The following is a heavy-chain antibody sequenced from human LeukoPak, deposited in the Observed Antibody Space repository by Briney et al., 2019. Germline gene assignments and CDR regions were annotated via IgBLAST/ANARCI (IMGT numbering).Heavy chain of an antibody. CDR2: INHSGST. V-gene: IGHV4-34*01. J-gene: IGHJ1*01. D-gene: IGHD1-26*01. Sequence: SETLSLTCAVYGGSFSGYYWSWIRQPPGKGLEWIGEINHSGSTNYNPSLKSRVTISVDTSKNQFSLKLSSVTAADTAVYYCARGPYSYSGSWHFQHWGQGTLATVSS. CDR1: GGSFSGYY. CDR3: ARGPYSYSGSWHFQH.